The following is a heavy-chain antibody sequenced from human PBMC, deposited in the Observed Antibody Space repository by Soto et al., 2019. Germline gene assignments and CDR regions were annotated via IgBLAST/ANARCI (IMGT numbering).Heavy chain of an antibody. Sequence: PSETLSLTCTVSGGSISSYYWSWIRQPPGKGLEWIGYIYYSGRTNYNPSLKSRVTISVDTSKNQFSLKLSSVTAADTAVYYCTRHRGAPHIFFYYSDVWGKELPATLS. J-gene: IGHJ6*03. V-gene: IGHV4-59*08. CDR1: GGSISSYY. CDR2: IYYSGRT. CDR3: TRHRGAPHIFFYYSDV. D-gene: IGHD3-10*01.